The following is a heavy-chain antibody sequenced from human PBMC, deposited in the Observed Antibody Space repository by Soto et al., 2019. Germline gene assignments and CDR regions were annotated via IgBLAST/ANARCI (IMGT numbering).Heavy chain of an antibody. D-gene: IGHD2-15*01. Sequence: SVKVSCKASGGTFSSYAISWVRQAPGQGLEWMGGIIPIFGTANYAQKFQGRVTITADESTSTAYMELSSLRSEDTAVYYCARDRGYCSGGSCYLVYYFDYWGQGTLVTVSS. CDR2: IIPIFGTA. J-gene: IGHJ4*02. CDR3: ARDRGYCSGGSCYLVYYFDY. V-gene: IGHV1-69*13. CDR1: GGTFSSYA.